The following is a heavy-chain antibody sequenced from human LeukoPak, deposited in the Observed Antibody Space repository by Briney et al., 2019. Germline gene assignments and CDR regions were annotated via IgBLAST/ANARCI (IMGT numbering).Heavy chain of an antibody. D-gene: IGHD2-21*02. V-gene: IGHV3-21*04. Sequence: PGGSLRLSCAASGFTFSDYTMNWVRQAPGKGLEWVSSISGGSRSIYYVDSVKGRFTISRDNAKNSLYLQVNSLRAEDTAIYYCAIDYFYCGGDCFVDYWGQGTLVTVSS. CDR1: GFTFSDYT. J-gene: IGHJ4*02. CDR2: ISGGSRSI. CDR3: AIDYFYCGGDCFVDY.